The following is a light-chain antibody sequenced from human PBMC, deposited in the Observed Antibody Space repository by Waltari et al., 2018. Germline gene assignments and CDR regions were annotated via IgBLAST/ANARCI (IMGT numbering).Light chain of an antibody. CDR3: QQYGSSPPMYT. CDR2: GAS. Sequence: EIVLTQSPGTLSLSPGERATLSCRASQSVSSSYLAWYQQKPGQAPRLLIYGASSRATGIPDRFSGSGSGTDFTLTIIRLEPEDFAVYYCQQYGSSPPMYTFGQGTKLEI. J-gene: IGKJ2*01. CDR1: QSVSSSY. V-gene: IGKV3-20*01.